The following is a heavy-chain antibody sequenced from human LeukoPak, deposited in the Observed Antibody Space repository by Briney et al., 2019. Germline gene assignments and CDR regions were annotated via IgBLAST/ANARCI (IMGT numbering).Heavy chain of an antibody. Sequence: GGSLRLSCVVSGFSISGYSMNWVRQAPGKGLEWVSSIRCSSSYIYYADSVKGRFTISRDNAKNSLYLQMNSLRAEDTAVYYCARDSDYYDSSGYSYYYYYGMDVWGQGTTVTVSS. J-gene: IGHJ6*02. V-gene: IGHV3-21*01. CDR3: ARDSDYYDSSGYSYYYYYGMDV. CDR2: IRCSSSYI. CDR1: GFSISGYS. D-gene: IGHD3-22*01.